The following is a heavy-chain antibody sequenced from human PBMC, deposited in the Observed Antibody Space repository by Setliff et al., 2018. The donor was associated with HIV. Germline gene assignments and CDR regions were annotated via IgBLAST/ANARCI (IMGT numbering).Heavy chain of an antibody. V-gene: IGHV4-59*08. J-gene: IGHJ4*02. Sequence: PSETLSLTCTVSGGSISRYYWSWIRQPPGKGLEWIAYIFYSGSTNYNASLKSRLTMSIDTSKSQFSLKLTSVTAADTAVYYCARQMTIPGVAVTPVDYWGQGALVTVS. D-gene: IGHD3-3*01. CDR3: ARQMTIPGVAVTPVDY. CDR2: IFYSGST. CDR1: GGSISRYY.